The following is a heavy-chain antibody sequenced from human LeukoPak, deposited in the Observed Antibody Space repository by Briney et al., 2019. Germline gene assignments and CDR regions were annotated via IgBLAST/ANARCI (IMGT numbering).Heavy chain of an antibody. V-gene: IGHV3-21*01. D-gene: IGHD6-19*01. Sequence: GGSLRLSCAASGFTFSSYSMNWARQAPGKGLEWVSSISSSSSYIYYADSVKGRFTISRDNAKNSLYLQMNSLRAEDTAVYYCARTNSGIAVAIDYWGQGTLVTVSS. CDR1: GFTFSSYS. J-gene: IGHJ4*02. CDR3: ARTNSGIAVAIDY. CDR2: ISSSSSYI.